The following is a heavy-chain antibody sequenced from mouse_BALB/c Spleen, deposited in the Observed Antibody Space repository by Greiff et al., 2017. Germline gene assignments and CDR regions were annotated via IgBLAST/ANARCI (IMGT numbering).Heavy chain of an antibody. Sequence: VQLKESGPELVKPGASVKVSCKASGYSFTDYNMYWVKQSHGKSLEWIGYIDPYNGGTSYNQKFKGKATLTVDNSSSTAYMELRSLTSEDSAVYYCARDRYDDGFAYWGQGTLVTVSA. D-gene: IGHD2-14*01. CDR2: IDPYNGGT. J-gene: IGHJ3*01. V-gene: IGHV1S135*01. CDR3: ARDRYDDGFAY. CDR1: GYSFTDYN.